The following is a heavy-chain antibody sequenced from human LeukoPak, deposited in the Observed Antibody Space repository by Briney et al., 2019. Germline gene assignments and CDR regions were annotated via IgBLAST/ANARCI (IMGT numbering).Heavy chain of an antibody. CDR3: ARGHYYYYMDV. CDR1: GFTFSSYS. J-gene: IGHJ6*03. CDR2: ISGTGNTI. V-gene: IGHV3-48*01. Sequence: PGGSLRLPCAASGFTFSSYSMNWVRQAPGKGLEWISYISGTGNTIYYADSVKGRFTISRDNAKNSLYLQMNSLTAEDTAVYYCARGHYYYYMDVWGKGTTVTVSS.